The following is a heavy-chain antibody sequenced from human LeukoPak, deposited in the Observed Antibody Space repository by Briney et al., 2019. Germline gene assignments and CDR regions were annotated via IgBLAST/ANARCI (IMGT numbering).Heavy chain of an antibody. CDR3: ARDRGYSTFDY. D-gene: IGHD4-23*01. CDR2: IKEDGSEI. J-gene: IGHJ4*02. CDR1: AFTFSNYW. Sequence: PGGSLRLSCAASAFTFSNYWMSWVRQAPGKGLEWVANIKEDGSEINYVDSVKGRFTISRDNAKNPLYLRMNSLRVDDTAVYYCARDRGYSTFDYWGQGTLVTVSS. V-gene: IGHV3-7*01.